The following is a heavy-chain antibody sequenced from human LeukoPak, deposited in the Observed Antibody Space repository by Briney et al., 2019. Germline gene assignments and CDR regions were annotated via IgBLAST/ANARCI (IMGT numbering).Heavy chain of an antibody. J-gene: IGHJ5*02. CDR1: GYTFTGYY. CDR2: INPNSGGT. V-gene: IGHV1-2*02. CDR3: ASTHPYCSSTSCYPDNWFDP. Sequence: ASVKVSCKASGYTFTGYYTHWVRQAPGQGLEWMGWINPNSGGTNYAQKFQGRVTMTRDTSISTAYMELSRLRSDDTAVYYCASTHPYCSSTSCYPDNWFDPWGQGTLVTVSS. D-gene: IGHD2-2*01.